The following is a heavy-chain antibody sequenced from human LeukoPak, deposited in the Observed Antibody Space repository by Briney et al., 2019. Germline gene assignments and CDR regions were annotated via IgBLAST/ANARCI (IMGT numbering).Heavy chain of an antibody. CDR1: GFTFSSYA. CDR3: AKDHSSSWYVFGH. Sequence: GGSLRLSCAASGFTFSSYAMSWVRQAPGKGLEWVSAISGSGGSTYYADFVEGRFTISRDNSKNTLYLQMNSLRAEDTAVYYCAKDHSSSWYVFGHWGQGTLVTVSS. D-gene: IGHD6-13*01. J-gene: IGHJ4*02. CDR2: ISGSGGST. V-gene: IGHV3-23*01.